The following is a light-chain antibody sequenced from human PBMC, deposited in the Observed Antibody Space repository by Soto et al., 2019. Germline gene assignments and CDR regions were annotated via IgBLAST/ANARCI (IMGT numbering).Light chain of an antibody. CDR1: QSVSSTF. CDR3: QQYESART. CDR2: GAS. Sequence: EIVLTQSPGTLSLTPGERATLSCRASQSVSSTFLAWYQQKPGQAPKVLIYGASTRATGIPDRFSGSGSGTVFTLTISRLEPEDFAMYYCQQYESARTFGQGTKVEMK. J-gene: IGKJ1*01. V-gene: IGKV3-20*01.